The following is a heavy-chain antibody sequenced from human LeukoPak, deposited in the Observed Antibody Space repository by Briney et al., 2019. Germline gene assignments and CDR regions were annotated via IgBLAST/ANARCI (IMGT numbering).Heavy chain of an antibody. D-gene: IGHD1-26*01. Sequence: GGSLRLSCAVSGLTFSTYDMSWVRQAPGKGLEWVSAISGSGGSTYYADSVKGRFTISRHNSKNTLYLQLKSLRAEDTAVYYCAKDSSSGTYFDYWGQGTLVTVSS. CDR2: ISGSGGST. CDR3: AKDSSSGTYFDY. V-gene: IGHV3-23*01. CDR1: GLTFSTYD. J-gene: IGHJ4*02.